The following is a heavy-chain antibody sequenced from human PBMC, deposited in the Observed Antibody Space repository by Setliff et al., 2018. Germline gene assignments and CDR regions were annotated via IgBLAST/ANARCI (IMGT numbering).Heavy chain of an antibody. J-gene: IGHJ4*02. D-gene: IGHD1-1*01. Sequence: SETLSLTCTVSGGSVTNNNYYWTWIRRHPRKGLEWLGYTSYSGTTHYNVALVNRLAISVDTSKNQFQFSLKVYLVTAADTAVYYCAKGGGRYHSDSWGQGILVTVS. V-gene: IGHV4-31*03. CDR2: TSYSGTT. CDR1: GGSVTNNNYY. CDR3: AKGGGRYHSDS.